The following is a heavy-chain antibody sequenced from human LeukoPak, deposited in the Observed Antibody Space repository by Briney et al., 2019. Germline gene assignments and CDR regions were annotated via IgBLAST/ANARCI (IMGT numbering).Heavy chain of an antibody. CDR2: INHSGST. Sequence: SETLSLTCAVYGGSFSGYYWSWIRQPPGKGLEWIGEINHSGSTNYNPSLKSRVTISVDTSKNQFSLKLSSVTAADTAVYYCARDRYSSGWYSEVGVFDYWGQGTLVTVSS. CDR3: ARDRYSSGWYSEVGVFDY. J-gene: IGHJ4*02. D-gene: IGHD6-19*01. CDR1: GGSFSGYY. V-gene: IGHV4-34*01.